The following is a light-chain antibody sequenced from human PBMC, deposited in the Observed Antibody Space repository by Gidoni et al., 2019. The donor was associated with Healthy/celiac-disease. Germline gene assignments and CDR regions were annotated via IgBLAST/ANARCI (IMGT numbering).Light chain of an antibody. Sequence: EIVLPQSPATLSLSPGERATLSCRASQSVSSYLAWYQQKPGQAPRLLIYDAANRATGIPARFSGSGSGTEVTLTISSREQEDFAVYYCQQRSNWPVYTFGQGTKLEIK. CDR3: QQRSNWPVYT. CDR2: DAA. CDR1: QSVSSY. J-gene: IGKJ2*01. V-gene: IGKV3-11*01.